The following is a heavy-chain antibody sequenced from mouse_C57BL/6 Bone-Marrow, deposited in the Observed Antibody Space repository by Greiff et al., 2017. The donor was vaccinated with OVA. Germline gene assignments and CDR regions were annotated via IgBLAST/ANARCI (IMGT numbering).Heavy chain of an antibody. CDR3: TGSYRAPPMDY. CDR2: IRLKSDNYAT. D-gene: IGHD2-14*01. CDR1: GFTFSNYW. Sequence: EVKVEESGGGLVQPGGSMKLSCVASGFTFSNYWMNWVRQSPEKGLEWVAQIRLKSDNYATHYAESVKGRFTISRDDSKSSVYLQMNNLRAEDTGIYYCTGSYRAPPMDYWGQGTSVTVSS. J-gene: IGHJ4*01. V-gene: IGHV6-3*01.